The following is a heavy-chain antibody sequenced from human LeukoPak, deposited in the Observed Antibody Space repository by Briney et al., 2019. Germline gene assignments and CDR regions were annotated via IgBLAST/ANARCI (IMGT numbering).Heavy chain of an antibody. CDR1: GFTFTNAW. Sequence: GGSLRLSCVDSGFTFTNAWMSWVRQAPGKGLEWIGRIKSKTGGETTDYAEPVRGRFTISRDDSKSAVYLQMNSLKIEDTAVYYCTTDLGTYYHGSQRLIPIDYWGQGTLVTVSS. D-gene: IGHD3-10*01. J-gene: IGHJ4*02. CDR2: IKSKTGGETT. CDR3: TTDLGTYYHGSQRLIPIDY. V-gene: IGHV3-15*01.